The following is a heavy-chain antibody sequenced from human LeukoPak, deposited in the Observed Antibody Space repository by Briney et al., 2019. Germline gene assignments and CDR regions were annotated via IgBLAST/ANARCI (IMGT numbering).Heavy chain of an antibody. V-gene: IGHV4-4*09. Sequence: SETLSLTCTVSGSSIGTYSWSWIRQPPGKGLEWVGYIYTTGSTHYNPSLKSRVTMSLDTSKNQFSLRLSSVTAADTAVFYCARHRAEMATITDEAFDIWGQGTMVTVSS. CDR1: GSSIGTYS. D-gene: IGHD5-24*01. CDR3: ARHRAEMATITDEAFDI. J-gene: IGHJ3*02. CDR2: IYTTGST.